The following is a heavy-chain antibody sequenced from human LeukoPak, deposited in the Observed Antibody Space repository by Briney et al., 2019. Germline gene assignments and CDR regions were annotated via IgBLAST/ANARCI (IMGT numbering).Heavy chain of an antibody. J-gene: IGHJ4*02. CDR3: VKDLSGRIFDH. CDR2: ISYDGSNK. CDR1: GFTFSSYT. V-gene: IGHV3-30*04. Sequence: GGSLRLSCAASGFTFSSYTMHWVRQAPGKGLEWVAVISYDGSNKYYVDSVKGRFTISRDNSKNTLYLQMNSLRAEDTAVYYCVKDLSGRIFDHWGQGTLVTVSS. D-gene: IGHD1-26*01.